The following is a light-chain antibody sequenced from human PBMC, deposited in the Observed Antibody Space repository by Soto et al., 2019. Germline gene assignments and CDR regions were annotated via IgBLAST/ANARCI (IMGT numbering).Light chain of an antibody. J-gene: IGLJ2*01. CDR1: SSDVGDYNR. V-gene: IGLV2-14*01. Sequence: QSVLTQPASVSGSPGQWITISCTRASSDVGDYNRVSWYQQHPGKAPKLMIYDVSRRPSGVSNRFSGSKSGNTASLTISGLQAEDEADYYCSSYTTSSTLFGGGTQLTVL. CDR2: DVS. CDR3: SSYTTSSTL.